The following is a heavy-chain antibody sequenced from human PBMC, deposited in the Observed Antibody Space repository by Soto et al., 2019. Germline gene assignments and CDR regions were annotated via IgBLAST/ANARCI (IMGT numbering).Heavy chain of an antibody. CDR1: GFTFSSYA. D-gene: IGHD2-2*01. CDR2: ISSNGGST. CDR3: VKGTIVPTASGYYYYGMDV. Sequence: PGGSLRLSCSASGFTFSSYAMHWVRQAPGKGLEYVSAISSNGGSTYYADSVKGRFTISRDNSKNTLYLQMSSLRAEDTAVYYCVKGTIVPTASGYYYYGMDVWGQGTTVTVPS. J-gene: IGHJ6*02. V-gene: IGHV3-64D*06.